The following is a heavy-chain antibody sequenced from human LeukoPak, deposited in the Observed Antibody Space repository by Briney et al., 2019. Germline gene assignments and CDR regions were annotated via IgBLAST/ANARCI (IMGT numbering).Heavy chain of an antibody. CDR3: ARGKYYYGSGSYHPGLPADY. J-gene: IGHJ4*02. Sequence: SSETLSLTCAVYGGSFSGYYWSWIRQPPGKGLEWIGYIYYSGSTNYNPSLKSRVTISVDTSKNQFSLKLSSVTAADTAVYYCARGKYYYGSGSYHPGLPADYWGQGTLVTVSS. CDR2: IYYSGST. V-gene: IGHV4-59*01. CDR1: GGSFSGYY. D-gene: IGHD3-10*01.